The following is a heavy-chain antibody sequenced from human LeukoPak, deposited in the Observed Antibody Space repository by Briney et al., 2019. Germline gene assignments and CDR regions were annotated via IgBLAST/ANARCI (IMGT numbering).Heavy chain of an antibody. CDR1: GYTFTGYY. Sequence: ASVKASCKASGYTFTGYYMHWVRQAPGQGLEWMGWINPNSGGTNYAQKFQGRVTMTRDTSISTAYMELSGLRSDDTAVYYCARDLPSITMVRGVIIHNWFDPWGQGTLVTVSS. V-gene: IGHV1-2*02. CDR2: INPNSGGT. D-gene: IGHD3-10*01. J-gene: IGHJ5*02. CDR3: ARDLPSITMVRGVIIHNWFDP.